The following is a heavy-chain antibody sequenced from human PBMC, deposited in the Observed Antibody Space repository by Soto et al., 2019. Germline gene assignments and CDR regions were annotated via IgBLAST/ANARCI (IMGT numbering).Heavy chain of an antibody. V-gene: IGHV2-5*02. J-gene: IGHJ2*01. CDR2: IYWDNDT. D-gene: IGHD3-3*02. CDR3: ACRNGLPLHVGFFDA. CDR1: ACSLTYTGPNMELR. Sequence: QITLKESGLTLVAATQTLTLTCSFSACSLTYTGPNMELRERGIPPSPGKAPEWLAVIYWDNDTSYNSSMKRRLSNAKDTSKTEVVLTMTDMDAAAAGRFFCACRNGLPLHVGFFDAWGRGALVTVS.